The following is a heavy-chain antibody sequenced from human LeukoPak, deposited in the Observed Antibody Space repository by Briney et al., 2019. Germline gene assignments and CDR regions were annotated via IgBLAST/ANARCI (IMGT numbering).Heavy chain of an antibody. J-gene: IGHJ4*02. CDR3: ARALRYYSDSSGYAFDY. Sequence: SVKVSCKASGGTFRSFAISWVRQAPGQGLEWMGGIIPIFRTANYAQKFQGRVTITADESTSTAYMELSSLRSEDTAVYYCARALRYYSDSSGYAFDYWGQGALVTVSS. D-gene: IGHD3-22*01. CDR2: IIPIFRTA. V-gene: IGHV1-69*13. CDR1: GGTFRSFA.